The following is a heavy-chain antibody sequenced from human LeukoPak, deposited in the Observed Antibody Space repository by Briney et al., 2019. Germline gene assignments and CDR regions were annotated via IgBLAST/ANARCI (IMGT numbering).Heavy chain of an antibody. J-gene: IGHJ5*02. V-gene: IGHV3-21*01. CDR3: ARLPLTGFRFDP. CDR1: GFTFSSYS. CDR2: ISGSSSYI. Sequence: GGSLRLSCAASGFTFSSYSMNWVRQATGKGLEWVSSISGSSSYIYYAASVKGRFTISRDNAKNSLYLQMHSLRAEDTAVYYCARLPLTGFRFDPGGQGTLVTVSS.